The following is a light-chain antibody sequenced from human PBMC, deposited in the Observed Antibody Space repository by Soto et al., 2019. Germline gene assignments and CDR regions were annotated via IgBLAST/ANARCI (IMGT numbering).Light chain of an antibody. CDR1: SSNIGSNT. V-gene: IGLV1-44*01. CDR2: SNN. J-gene: IGLJ1*01. CDR3: VARDDRLNMYV. Sequence: QLVLTQPPSASGTPGQRVTISCSGSSSNIGSNTVNWYQQFPGTAPKLLISSNNRRPSGVPDRFSGSKSGTSASLAITGLQSEDEADYFCVARDDRLNMYVFGTGTKVTVL.